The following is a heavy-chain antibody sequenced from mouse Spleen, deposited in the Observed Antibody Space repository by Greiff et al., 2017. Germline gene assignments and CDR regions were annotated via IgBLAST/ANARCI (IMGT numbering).Heavy chain of an antibody. J-gene: IGHJ1*01. CDR3: ARPLLYYDYDGYFDV. V-gene: IGHV5-17*01. CDR1: GFTFSDYG. CDR2: ISSGSSTI. D-gene: IGHD2-4*01. Sequence: EVQRVESGGGLVKPGGSLKLSCAASGFTFSDYGMHWVRQAPEKGLEWVAYISSGSSTIYYADTVKGRFTISRDNAKNTLFLQMTSLRSEDTAMYYCARPLLYYDYDGYFDVWGAGTTVTVSS.